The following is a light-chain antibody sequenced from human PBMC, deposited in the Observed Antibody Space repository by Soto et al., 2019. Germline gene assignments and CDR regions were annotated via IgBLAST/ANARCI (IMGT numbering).Light chain of an antibody. CDR1: QGISNY. CDR3: QKYKSAPFT. Sequence: DIQMTQSPSSLSASIGDRVTITCRASQGISNYLAWYQQKPGKVPKILIYAASTLQSGVPSRFSGTRSGTDFTLTISSLQPEDVAIYYCQKYKSAPFTFGPGTRVDIK. CDR2: AAS. J-gene: IGKJ3*01. V-gene: IGKV1-27*01.